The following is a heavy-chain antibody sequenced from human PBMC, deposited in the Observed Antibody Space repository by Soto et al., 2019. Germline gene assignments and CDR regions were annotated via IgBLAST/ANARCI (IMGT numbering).Heavy chain of an antibody. V-gene: IGHV4-31*03. Sequence: QVQLQESGPGLVKPSQTLSLTCTVSGGSISSGGYYWSWIRQHPGKGLEWIGYIYYSGSTYYNPSLKSRVTITVDTSKNQFALKLSSVTAADTAVYYCARGGYYGSRSPVLDPWGQGTLVTVSS. D-gene: IGHD3-10*01. CDR3: ARGGYYGSRSPVLDP. J-gene: IGHJ5*02. CDR2: IYYSGST. CDR1: GGSISSGGYY.